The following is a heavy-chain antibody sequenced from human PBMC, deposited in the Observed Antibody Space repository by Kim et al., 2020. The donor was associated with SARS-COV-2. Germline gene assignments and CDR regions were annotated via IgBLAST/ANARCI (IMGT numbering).Heavy chain of an antibody. CDR2: INPNSGGT. Sequence: ASVKVSCKASGYTFTGYYMHWVRQAPGQGLEWMGWINPNSGGTNYAQKFQGRVTMTRDTSISTAYMELSRLRSDDTAVYYCARELAVAGNNWFDPWGQGTLVTVSS. CDR3: ARELAVAGNNWFDP. J-gene: IGHJ5*02. V-gene: IGHV1-2*02. CDR1: GYTFTGYY. D-gene: IGHD6-19*01.